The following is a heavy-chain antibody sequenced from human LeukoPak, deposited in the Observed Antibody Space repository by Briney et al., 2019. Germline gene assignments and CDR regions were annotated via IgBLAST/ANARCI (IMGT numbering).Heavy chain of an antibody. V-gene: IGHV5-51*03. J-gene: IGHJ4*02. D-gene: IGHD1-26*01. CDR1: GYSFTSYW. Sequence: MSGQSLKISCKGSGYSFTSYWIGWVRQMRGKGREWMGIIYPGDSDTRYSPSFQGQVTISADKSIGTAYLQWSSLKASDTAMYYCVRCSGSYWGFDYWGQGTLVTVSS. CDR2: IYPGDSDT. CDR3: VRCSGSYWGFDY.